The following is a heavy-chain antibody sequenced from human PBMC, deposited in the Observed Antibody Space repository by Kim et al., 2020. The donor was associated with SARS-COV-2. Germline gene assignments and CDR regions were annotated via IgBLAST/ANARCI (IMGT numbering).Heavy chain of an antibody. Sequence: GGSLRLSCAASGFTFSNYGMSWVRQAPGKGLEWVSAITGNGDSTSYAVSVRGRFTISRDNSKNTLYLQMNSLRADDAAVYYCAKTSGYYDYWGQGTLVTVSS. CDR2: ITGNGDST. J-gene: IGHJ4*02. D-gene: IGHD3-10*01. V-gene: IGHV3-23*01. CDR1: GFTFSNYG. CDR3: AKTSGYYDY.